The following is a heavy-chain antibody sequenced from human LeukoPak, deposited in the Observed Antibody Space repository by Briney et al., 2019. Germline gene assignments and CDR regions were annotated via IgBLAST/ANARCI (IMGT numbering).Heavy chain of an antibody. V-gene: IGHV4-39*07. D-gene: IGHD6-13*01. CDR3: ARDEAAGGFDY. Sequence: SETLSLTCTVSGGSINSSNYFWGWIRQSPGKGLEWIGTIYYSGNTYHNPSLKSRVTISVDTSKNQFSLKLSSVTAADTAVYFCARDEAAGGFDYWGQGTLVTVSS. J-gene: IGHJ4*02. CDR1: GGSINSSNYF. CDR2: IYYSGNT.